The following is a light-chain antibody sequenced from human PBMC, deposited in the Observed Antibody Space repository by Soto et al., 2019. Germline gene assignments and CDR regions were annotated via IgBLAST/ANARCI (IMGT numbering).Light chain of an antibody. Sequence: ELLLAHSPATLSLSPGERATLSCKASQDVSIFLAWYQQNPGQAPRLLIHDASNRATGVPARFSGSGSGRDFTLTITSLEPEDFAVYYCQQRSTWLYTFGQGTKLEV. CDR2: DAS. J-gene: IGKJ2*01. CDR1: QDVSIF. CDR3: QQRSTWLYT. V-gene: IGKV3-11*02.